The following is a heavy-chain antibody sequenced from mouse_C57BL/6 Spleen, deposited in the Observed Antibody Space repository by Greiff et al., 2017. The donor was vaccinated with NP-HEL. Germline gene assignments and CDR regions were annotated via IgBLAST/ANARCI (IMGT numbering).Heavy chain of an antibody. CDR3: ARMRTGVTTRDY. CDR1: GYTFTSYW. D-gene: IGHD2-2*01. CDR2: IHPNSGST. J-gene: IGHJ2*01. V-gene: IGHV1-64*01. Sequence: VKLQQPGAELVKPGASVKLSCKASGYTFTSYWMHWVKQRPGQGLEWIGMIHPNSGSTNYNEKFKSKATLTVDKSSSTAYMQLSSLTSEDSAVYYWARMRTGVTTRDYWGQGTTLTVSS.